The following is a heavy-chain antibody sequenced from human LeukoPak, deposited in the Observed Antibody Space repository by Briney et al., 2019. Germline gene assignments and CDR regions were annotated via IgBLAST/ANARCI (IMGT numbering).Heavy chain of an antibody. CDR1: GFTFSSYE. CDR2: ISSSGSTI. J-gene: IGHJ4*02. Sequence: RSGGSLRLSCAASGFTFSSYEMNWVRQAPGKGLEWVLYISSSGSTIYYADSVKGRFTISRDNAKNSLYLQMNSLRAEDTAVYYCARAPLGYCSSTSCCFDYWGQGTLVTVSS. D-gene: IGHD2-2*01. CDR3: ARAPLGYCSSTSCCFDY. V-gene: IGHV3-48*03.